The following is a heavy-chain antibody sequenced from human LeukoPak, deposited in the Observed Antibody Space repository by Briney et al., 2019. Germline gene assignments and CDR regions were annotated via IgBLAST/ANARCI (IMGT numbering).Heavy chain of an antibody. CDR3: AKDQGVLRYYAFDI. CDR1: GFTFDDYA. D-gene: IGHD1-1*01. J-gene: IGHJ3*02. CDR2: ISGDGGST. V-gene: IGHV3-43*02. Sequence: PGGSLRLSCAASGFTFDDYAMHWVRQAPGKGLEWVSLISGDGGSTYYADSVKGRFTISRDNSKNSLSLQMNSLRTEDTALYYCAKDQGVLRYYAFDIWGQGAMVTVSS.